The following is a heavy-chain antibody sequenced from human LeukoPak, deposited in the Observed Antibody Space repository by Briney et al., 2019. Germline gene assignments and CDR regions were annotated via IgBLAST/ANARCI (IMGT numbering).Heavy chain of an antibody. Sequence: ASVKVSCKASGYTFTSYDINWVRQATGQGLGWMGWMNPNSGNTGYAQKFQGRVTMTRNTSISTAYMELSSLRSEDTAVYYCARAGYGENWFDPWGQGTLVTVSS. CDR3: ARAGYGENWFDP. CDR2: MNPNSGNT. V-gene: IGHV1-8*01. CDR1: GYTFTSYD. J-gene: IGHJ5*02. D-gene: IGHD4-17*01.